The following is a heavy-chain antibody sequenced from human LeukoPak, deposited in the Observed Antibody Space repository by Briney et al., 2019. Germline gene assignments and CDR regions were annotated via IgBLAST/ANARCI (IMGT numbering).Heavy chain of an antibody. V-gene: IGHV3-11*03. CDR2: ISSSSSYT. D-gene: IGHD6-13*01. J-gene: IGHJ4*02. CDR1: GIPFSDYY. CDR3: AAGTAADY. Sequence: GGPLRLSCVVSGIPFSDYYMNGIRQAPGKGLEWISYISSSSSYTDYADSVKGRFTISRDNAQNALFLQMNSLRVEDTAGYYCAAGTAADYWGQGTLVTVSS.